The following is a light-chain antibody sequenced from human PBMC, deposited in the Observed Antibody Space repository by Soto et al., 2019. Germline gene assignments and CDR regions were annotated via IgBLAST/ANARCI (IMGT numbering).Light chain of an antibody. CDR2: GAS. Sequence: EIVMTQSPATLSVSPGERATLSCRASQSVSSSLAWYQQKPGQAPRLLTYGASTRATGIPARFSGSGSGTEFTLTISSLQSEDFAVYYCQQYNNWWTFGQGTKVEVK. V-gene: IGKV3-15*01. CDR1: QSVSSS. CDR3: QQYNNWWT. J-gene: IGKJ1*01.